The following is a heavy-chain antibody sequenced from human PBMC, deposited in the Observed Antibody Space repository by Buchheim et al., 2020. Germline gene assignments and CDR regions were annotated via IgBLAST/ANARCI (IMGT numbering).Heavy chain of an antibody. CDR3: ARGGKTGDAFDI. Sequence: QVQLQESGPGLVKPSQTLSLTCTVSGASISSGGYYRSWIRQHPGKGLEWIGYMYSSGSTYYNPSLKSRVTISVDTSKNQFSLKLSSVTAADTAVYYCARGGKTGDAFDIWGQGT. CDR1: GASISSGGYY. V-gene: IGHV4-31*03. D-gene: IGHD1-26*01. CDR2: MYSSGST. J-gene: IGHJ3*02.